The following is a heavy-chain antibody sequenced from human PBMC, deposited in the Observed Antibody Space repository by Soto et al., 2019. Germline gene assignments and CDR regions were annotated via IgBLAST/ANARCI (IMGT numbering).Heavy chain of an antibody. V-gene: IGHV4-59*01. CDR2: IHSSGYT. CDR1: GVSIRDYY. J-gene: IGHJ5*02. Sequence: HTCTVSGVSIRDYYWIWIRQAPGKGLDWIGYIHSSGYTNYNPSLKSRVVMSIDTSKNLFSLKLSSVTAADTAVYYCAKKSAAFWLDPWGQGTLVTVSS. D-gene: IGHD6-25*01. CDR3: AKKSAAFWLDP.